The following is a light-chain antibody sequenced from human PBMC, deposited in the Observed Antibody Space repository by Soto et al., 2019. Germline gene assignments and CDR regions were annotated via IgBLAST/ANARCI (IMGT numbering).Light chain of an antibody. CDR2: EVS. CDR1: SSDVGGYNY. Sequence: QSALTQPRSVSGSPGQSITISCTGTSSDVGGYNYVSWYQQHPGKAPKLMIYEVSNRPSGGSNRFSGSKSGNTASLSISGLQAEDEADYYCSSYTSSSTLVFGGGTKVTVL. J-gene: IGLJ2*01. V-gene: IGLV2-14*01. CDR3: SSYTSSSTLV.